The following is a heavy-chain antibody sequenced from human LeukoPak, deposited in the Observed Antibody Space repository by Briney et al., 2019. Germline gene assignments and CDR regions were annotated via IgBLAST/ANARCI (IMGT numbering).Heavy chain of an antibody. CDR2: TKLDGSEK. CDR3: ARDQYDTWSRRGNFDS. V-gene: IGHV3-7*03. D-gene: IGHD3-3*01. CDR1: GFTFGKYW. J-gene: IGHJ4*02. Sequence: GGSLRLSCVASGFTFGKYWMSWVRQAPGKGLEWVANTKLDGSEKNYVDSVKGRFTISRDNTKNSLYLQMNSLRAEDTAVFYCARDQYDTWSRRGNFDSWGQGTLVIVSS.